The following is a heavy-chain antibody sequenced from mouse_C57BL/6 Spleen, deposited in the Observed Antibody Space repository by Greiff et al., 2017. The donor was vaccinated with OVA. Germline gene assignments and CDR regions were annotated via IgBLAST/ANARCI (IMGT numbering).Heavy chain of an antibody. CDR1: GFSFNTYA. J-gene: IGHJ3*01. V-gene: IGHV10-1*01. Sequence: GGGLVQPKGSLKLSCAASGFSFNTYAMNWVRQAPGKGLEWVARIRSKSNNYATYYADSVKDRFTISRDDSESMLYLQMNNLKTEDTAMYYCVRQGIYYGYDDGRDGFAYWGQGTLVTVSA. CDR2: IRSKSNNYAT. D-gene: IGHD2-2*01. CDR3: VRQGIYYGYDDGRDGFAY.